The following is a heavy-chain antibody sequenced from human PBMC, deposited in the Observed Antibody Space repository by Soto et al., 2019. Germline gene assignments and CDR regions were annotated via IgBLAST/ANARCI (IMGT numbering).Heavy chain of an antibody. D-gene: IGHD1-26*01. CDR3: ARDRVGGVGAHTPDAFDI. CDR2: IWYDGSNK. CDR1: GFTFSSYG. V-gene: IGHV3-33*01. Sequence: GGSLRLSCAASGFTFSSYGMHWVRQAPGKGLEWVAVIWYDGSNKYYADSVKGRFTISRDNSKNTLYLQMNSLRAEDTAVYYCARDRVGGVGAHTPDAFDIWGQGTMVTVSS. J-gene: IGHJ3*02.